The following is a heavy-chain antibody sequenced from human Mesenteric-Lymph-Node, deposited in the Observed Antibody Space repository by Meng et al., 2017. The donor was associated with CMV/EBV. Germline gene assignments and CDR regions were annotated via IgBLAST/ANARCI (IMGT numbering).Heavy chain of an antibody. CDR1: GFTFSSYG. CDR2: IRYDGSNK. CDR3: TRSKRDAPAAADDTFDI. J-gene: IGHJ3*02. Sequence: GGSLRLSCAASGFTFSSYGMHWVRQAPGKGLEWVAFIRYDGSNKYYADSVKGRFTISRDNSKNTLYLQMKSLRAEDTAVYYCTRSKRDAPAAADDTFDIWGQGTMVTVSS. V-gene: IGHV3-30*02. D-gene: IGHD2-2*01.